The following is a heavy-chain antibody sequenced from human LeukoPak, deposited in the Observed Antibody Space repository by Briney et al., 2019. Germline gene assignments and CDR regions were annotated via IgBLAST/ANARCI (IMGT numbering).Heavy chain of an antibody. CDR2: ISGSSSTI. J-gene: IGHJ6*02. CDR3: ASLRGRSALDLYYGMDV. D-gene: IGHD4-17*01. V-gene: IGHV3-48*01. Sequence: AGGSLRLSCAASGFTFSTYSMTWVRQAPGKGLEWVSYISGSSSTIYYGGSVKGRFTVSRDNAKNSLYLQMNSLRAEDTAVYFCASLRGRSALDLYYGMDVWGQGTTVTVSS. CDR1: GFTFSTYS.